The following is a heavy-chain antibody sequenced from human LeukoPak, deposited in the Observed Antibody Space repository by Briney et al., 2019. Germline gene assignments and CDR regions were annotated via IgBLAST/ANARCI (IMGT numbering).Heavy chain of an antibody. V-gene: IGHV3-23*01. J-gene: IGHJ4*02. CDR3: AKDPKQWLKYYFDY. CDR1: GFTFSSYA. CDR2: ISGSGGGT. Sequence: PGGSLRLSCAASGFTFSSYAMSWVRQAPGKGLEWVSAISGSGGGTYYADSVKGRFTISRDNSKNTLYLQMNSLRAEDTAVYYCAKDPKQWLKYYFDYWGQGTLVTVSS. D-gene: IGHD6-19*01.